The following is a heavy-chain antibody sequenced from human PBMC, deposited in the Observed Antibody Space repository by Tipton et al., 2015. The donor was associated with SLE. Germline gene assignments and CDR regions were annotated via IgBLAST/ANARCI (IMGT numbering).Heavy chain of an antibody. CDR2: IYYSGST. Sequence: QLVQSGGGLVKPGGSLRLSCAASGFTFSDYYMSWIRQPPGKGLEWIGYIYYSGSTNYNPSLKSRVTISVDTSKKQFSLKLNSVTAADTAVYYCARCSGYYGMDVWGHGTTVTVSS. CDR3: ARCSGYYGMDV. CDR1: GFTFSDYY. D-gene: IGHD2-15*01. V-gene: IGHV4-59*01. J-gene: IGHJ6*02.